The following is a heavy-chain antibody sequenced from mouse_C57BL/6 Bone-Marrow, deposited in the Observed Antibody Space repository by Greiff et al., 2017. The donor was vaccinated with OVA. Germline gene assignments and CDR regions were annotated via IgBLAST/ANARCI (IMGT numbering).Heavy chain of an antibody. CDR1: GYTFTSYW. V-gene: IGHV1-50*01. Sequence: VQLQQPGAELVKPGASVKLSCKASGYTFTSYWMQWVKQRPGQGLEWIGEIDPSDSYPNYNQKFKGKATLTVDTSSSTAYMQLSSLTSEDSAVYYCARGLAYFDYWGQGTTLTVSS. J-gene: IGHJ2*01. D-gene: IGHD3-3*01. CDR2: IDPSDSYP. CDR3: ARGLAYFDY.